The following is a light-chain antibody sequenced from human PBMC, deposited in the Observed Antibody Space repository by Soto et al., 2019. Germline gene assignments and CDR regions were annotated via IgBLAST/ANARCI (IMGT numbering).Light chain of an antibody. CDR2: DNN. CDR3: QFFDTSLSGFLI. V-gene: IGLV1-40*01. J-gene: IGLJ2*01. Sequence: QSVLTQPPSLSGAPGQRVTISCTGSSSNIGAGYDVHWFQQLPGTAPKLLIYDNNNRPSGVPDRFSVSKSDTSASLAITGLQAEDEADYYCQFFDTSLSGFLIFGGGTKLTVL. CDR1: SSNIGAGYD.